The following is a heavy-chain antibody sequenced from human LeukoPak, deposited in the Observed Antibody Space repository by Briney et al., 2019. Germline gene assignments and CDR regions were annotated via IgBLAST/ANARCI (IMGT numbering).Heavy chain of an antibody. V-gene: IGHV1-8*01. D-gene: IGHD5-24*01. J-gene: IGHJ4*02. CDR1: GYTFTSYD. Sequence: ASVKVSCKASGYTFTSYDINWVRQATGQGLEWMGWMNPNRGNTGYAQKFQGRVTMTRNTSISTAYMELSSLRSEDTAVYYCARDVEMATEVFDYWGQGTLVTVSS. CDR3: ARDVEMATEVFDY. CDR2: MNPNRGNT.